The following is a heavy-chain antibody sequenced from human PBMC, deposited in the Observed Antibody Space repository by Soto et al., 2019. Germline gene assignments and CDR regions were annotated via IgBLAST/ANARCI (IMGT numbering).Heavy chain of an antibody. D-gene: IGHD3-16*01. Sequence: QVQLVQSGAEVKKPGASVKVSCKASGYTFTSYDINWVRQATGQGLEWMGWMNPNSGNTGYAQKFQGRVTMTRNTSISTVYMELSSLRSDDTAVYYCAREITAYWYFDLWGRGTLVTVSS. CDR1: GYTFTSYD. CDR3: AREITAYWYFDL. V-gene: IGHV1-8*01. CDR2: MNPNSGNT. J-gene: IGHJ2*01.